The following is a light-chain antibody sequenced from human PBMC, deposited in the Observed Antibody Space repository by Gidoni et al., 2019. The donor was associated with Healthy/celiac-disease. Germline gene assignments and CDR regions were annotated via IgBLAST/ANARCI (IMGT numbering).Light chain of an antibody. V-gene: IGKV1-33*01. Sequence: DIQLTQSPSHLSASVGDRVTSTCQASHDISNYLNWYHQKPGKAPKLLIYDASNLETGVPSRFSVSGSGTDFTFPIRSLQPEHIAKYYCHLGLTFGGGTKVEIK. J-gene: IGKJ4*01. CDR2: DAS. CDR1: HDISNY. CDR3: HLGLT.